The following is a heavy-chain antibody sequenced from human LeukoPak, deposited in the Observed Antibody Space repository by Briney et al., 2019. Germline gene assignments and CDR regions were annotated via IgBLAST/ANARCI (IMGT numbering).Heavy chain of an antibody. V-gene: IGHV1-2*06. CDR2: INPNSGGT. CDR3: ARGDVLGYCSSASCSLNIWDS. CDR1: GYTFTGYY. D-gene: IGHD2-2*01. J-gene: IGHJ4*02. Sequence: ASVKVSCKASGYTFTGYYMHWVRKAPGQGLGWMGRINPNSGGTNYVQKFQGRVTMTRDTSSNTAYMELSRLRLDDTAVYYCARGDVLGYCSSASCSLNIWDSWGQGTLVTVSS.